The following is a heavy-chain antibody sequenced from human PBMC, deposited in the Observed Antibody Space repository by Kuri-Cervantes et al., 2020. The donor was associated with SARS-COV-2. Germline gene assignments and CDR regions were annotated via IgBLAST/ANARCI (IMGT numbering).Heavy chain of an antibody. CDR3: ARDPNANHNNWFDP. Sequence: SETLSLTCTVSGGSISSYYWSWIRQPAGKGLEWIGRIYTSGSTNYNPSLKSRVTMSVDTSKNQFSLKLSSVTAADTAVHYCARDPNANHNNWFDPWGQGTLVTVSS. J-gene: IGHJ5*02. CDR2: IYTSGST. V-gene: IGHV4-4*07. CDR1: GGSISSYY. D-gene: IGHD4/OR15-4a*01.